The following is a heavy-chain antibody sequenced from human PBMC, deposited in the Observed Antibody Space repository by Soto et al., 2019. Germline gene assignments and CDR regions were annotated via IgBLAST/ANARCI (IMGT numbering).Heavy chain of an antibody. CDR2: IIPILGIA. V-gene: IGHV1-69*08. J-gene: IGHJ4*02. CDR3: ARDRLSGYSGYDLFDY. D-gene: IGHD5-12*01. Sequence: QVQLVQSGGEVKKPGSAVKVSWKASGGTFSSYTISWVRQAPGQGLEWMGRIIPILGIANYAQKFQGRVTITADKSTSTAYMELSSLRSEDTAEYYCARDRLSGYSGYDLFDYWGQGTLVTVSS. CDR1: GGTFSSYT.